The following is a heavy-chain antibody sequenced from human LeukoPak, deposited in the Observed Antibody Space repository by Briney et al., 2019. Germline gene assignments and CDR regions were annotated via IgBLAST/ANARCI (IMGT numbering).Heavy chain of an antibody. CDR2: IYYSGST. Sequence: SETLSLTCTVSGYSISSSYYWSWIRQPPGKGLEWIGYIYYSGSTNYNPSLKSRVTISVDTSKNQFSLKLSSVTAADTAVYYCARVNDSSGYYYVRPFDYWGQGTLVTVSS. CDR3: ARVNDSSGYYYVRPFDY. CDR1: GYSISSSYY. D-gene: IGHD3-22*01. V-gene: IGHV4-61*01. J-gene: IGHJ4*02.